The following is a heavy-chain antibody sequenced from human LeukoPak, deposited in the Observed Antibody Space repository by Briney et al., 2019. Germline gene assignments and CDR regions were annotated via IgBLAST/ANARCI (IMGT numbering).Heavy chain of an antibody. CDR2: INHSGST. CDR3: ARERLVTIHAFDI. J-gene: IGHJ3*02. CDR1: GGSISRYY. Sequence: PSETLSLTCTVSGGSISRYYWSWIRQPPGKGLEWIGEINHSGSTNYNLSLKSRVTISVDTSKNQFSLKLSSVTAADTAVYYCARERLVTIHAFDIWGQGTMVTVSS. D-gene: IGHD3/OR15-3a*01. V-gene: IGHV4-34*01.